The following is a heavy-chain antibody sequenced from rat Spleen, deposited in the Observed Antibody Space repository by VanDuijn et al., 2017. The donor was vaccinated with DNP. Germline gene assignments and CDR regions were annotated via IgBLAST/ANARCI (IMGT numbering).Heavy chain of an antibody. J-gene: IGHJ2*01. D-gene: IGHD1-12*02. Sequence: EVKLVESGGGLVQPGRSLKLSCAASGFNFNDHWMGWVRQAPKKGLEWVATIIYDGSRTYYRDSVKGRFTISRDNAKSTLYLQMDSLRSEDTATYYCARHDYYDGSYYSYWGQGVMVTVSS. CDR1: GFNFNDHW. V-gene: IGHV5S10*01. CDR2: IIYDGSRT. CDR3: ARHDYYDGSYYSY.